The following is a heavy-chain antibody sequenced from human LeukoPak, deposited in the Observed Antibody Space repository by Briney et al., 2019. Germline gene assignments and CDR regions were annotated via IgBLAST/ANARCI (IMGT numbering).Heavy chain of an antibody. J-gene: IGHJ4*02. CDR3: ARGDILTGYSYDY. CDR2: IKQDGSEK. D-gene: IGHD3-9*01. Sequence: GGSLRLSCAASGFTFSSYWMSWVRQAPGKGLEWVANIKQDGSEKYYVDSVKGRFTISRDNAKNSLYLQMNSLRAEDPAVYYCARGDILTGYSYDYWGQGTLVTVSS. V-gene: IGHV3-7*01. CDR1: GFTFSSYW.